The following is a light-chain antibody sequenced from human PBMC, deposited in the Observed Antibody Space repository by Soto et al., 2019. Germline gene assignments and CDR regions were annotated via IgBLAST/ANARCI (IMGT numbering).Light chain of an antibody. V-gene: IGKV1-5*03. CDR3: QQYNGLPTWT. CDR2: KAS. Sequence: DIQMTQSPSTLSASVGDRVTITCRASQNIYIWLAWYQKKPGKAPNLLIYKASTLQSGVPSRFSGNGSGTEFTLTITSLQPDDSATYYCQQYNGLPTWTFGQGTKVDIK. J-gene: IGKJ1*01. CDR1: QNIYIW.